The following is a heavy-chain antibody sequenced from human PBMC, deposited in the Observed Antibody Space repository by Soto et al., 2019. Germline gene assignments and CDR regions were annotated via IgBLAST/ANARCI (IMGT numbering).Heavy chain of an antibody. CDR2: ISGSGGST. Sequence: EVQLLESGGGLVQPGGSLRLSCAASGFTFSSYAMSWIRQAPGTGLEWVSAISGSGGSTYYADSVKGRFTISRDNSKNTLYLQMNSLRAGDTAVYYCAKCSSDSNYVPRDYWGQGTLVTVSS. J-gene: IGHJ4*02. CDR1: GFTFSSYA. CDR3: AKCSSDSNYVPRDY. V-gene: IGHV3-23*01. D-gene: IGHD4-4*01.